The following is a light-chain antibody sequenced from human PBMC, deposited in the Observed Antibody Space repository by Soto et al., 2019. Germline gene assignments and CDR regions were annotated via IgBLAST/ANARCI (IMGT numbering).Light chain of an antibody. CDR1: QDINKN. Sequence: DIQMTQSPCSLSASVGDRVTITCQASQDINKNLIWYQQKPGKAPKLLIYDASDLETGVPSRFSGSGSGTGFTFTITSLQPEDFATYYCQQSYSTPTFGQGTRLEIK. CDR3: QQSYSTPT. CDR2: DAS. V-gene: IGKV1-33*01. J-gene: IGKJ5*01.